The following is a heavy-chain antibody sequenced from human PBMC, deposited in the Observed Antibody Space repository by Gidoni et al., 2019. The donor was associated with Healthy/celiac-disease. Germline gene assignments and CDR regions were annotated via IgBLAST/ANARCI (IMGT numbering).Heavy chain of an antibody. CDR2: IWYDGSNK. Sequence: QVQLVESRVRVVQPGRSLRLSCAATGFTFRSYGIHWVRQARGKGLEWGAVIWYDGSNKYYADSVKGRFTIARDNSKNTLYLQMNSLRAEDTAVYYCARGPINYYDSSGYYTHPDYWGQGTLVTVSS. V-gene: IGHV3-33*01. J-gene: IGHJ4*02. D-gene: IGHD3-22*01. CDR3: ARGPINYYDSSGYYTHPDY. CDR1: GFTFRSYG.